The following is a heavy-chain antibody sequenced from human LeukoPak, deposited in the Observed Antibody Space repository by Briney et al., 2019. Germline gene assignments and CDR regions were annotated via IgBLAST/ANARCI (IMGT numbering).Heavy chain of an antibody. CDR2: IYQSGDT. V-gene: IGHV4-39*01. CDR3: ARGGSSPYFDH. J-gene: IGHJ4*02. Sequence: SETLSLTCTVSGASIRNNDYYWGWLRQPPGKGLEWIGSIYQSGDTYYNPSLKSRVIISVDMPKRQVSLKLSSVTAADTAVYYCARGGSSPYFDHWGQGALVTVSS. CDR1: GASIRNNDYY.